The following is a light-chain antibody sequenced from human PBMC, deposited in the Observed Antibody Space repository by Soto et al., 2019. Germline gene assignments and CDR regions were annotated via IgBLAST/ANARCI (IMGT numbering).Light chain of an antibody. Sequence: DIQMTQSPSTLSASVGDRVTITCRASQSISSWLAWYQQKPGKAPKLLIYKASSLESGVPWRFSGSGSGTEFTLTISSLQPDDFATYYCQQYNSYPVTFGGGTKVDIK. CDR3: QQYNSYPVT. CDR2: KAS. J-gene: IGKJ4*01. CDR1: QSISSW. V-gene: IGKV1-5*03.